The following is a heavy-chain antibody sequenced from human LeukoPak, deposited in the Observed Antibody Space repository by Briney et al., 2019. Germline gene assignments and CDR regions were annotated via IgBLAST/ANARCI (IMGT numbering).Heavy chain of an antibody. Sequence: GGSLRLSCAASGFTFSSYAMHWARQAPGKGLEWVAVISYDGSNKYYADSVKGRFTISRDNSKNTLYLQMNSLRAEDTAVYYCARRHSSSWYVDYWGQGTLVTVSS. V-gene: IGHV3-30*04. J-gene: IGHJ4*02. CDR3: ARRHSSSWYVDY. CDR2: ISYDGSNK. D-gene: IGHD6-13*01. CDR1: GFTFSSYA.